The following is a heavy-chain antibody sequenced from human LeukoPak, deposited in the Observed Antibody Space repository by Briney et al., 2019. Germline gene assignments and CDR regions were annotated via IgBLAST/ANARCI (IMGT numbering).Heavy chain of an antibody. CDR2: ISSSGGRT. CDR3: AKGYCSGGSCYSGLFDY. V-gene: IGHV3-23*01. J-gene: IGHJ4*02. CDR1: GFIFSSYA. D-gene: IGHD2-15*01. Sequence: GRSLRLSCAASGFIFSSYAMSWVRQAPGKGLEWVSAISSSGGRTYYADSVKGRFTISRDNSKNTLYLQMNSLRAEDTAVYYCAKGYCSGGSCYSGLFDYWGQGTLVTVSS.